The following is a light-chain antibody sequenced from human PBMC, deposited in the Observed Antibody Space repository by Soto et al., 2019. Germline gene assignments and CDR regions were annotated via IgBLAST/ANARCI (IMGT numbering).Light chain of an antibody. Sequence: QSVLTQPPSASGSPGQSVAISCTGTSSDVGGYNYVSWYQQHPGKAPKLMIYEVSKRPSGVPDRFSGSKSGNTASLTVSGLQAEDEAEYYCNEDAGTNNYVVFGGGTKLTVL. CDR1: SSDVGGYNY. CDR3: NEDAGTNNYVV. CDR2: EVS. V-gene: IGLV2-8*01. J-gene: IGLJ2*01.